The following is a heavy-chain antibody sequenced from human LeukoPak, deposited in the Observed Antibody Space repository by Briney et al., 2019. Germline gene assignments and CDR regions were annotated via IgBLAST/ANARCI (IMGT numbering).Heavy chain of an antibody. CDR2: ISRRSRHV. Sequence: GGSLRLSCAASGFTFSDYSMNWVRQAPGKGLEWVSSISRRSRHVYYADSVKGRFTISRDESKNTLFLQMNSLRAEDTALYYCARMLISTGYYVDYWGQGTLVTVSS. V-gene: IGHV3-21*04. CDR1: GFTFSDYS. D-gene: IGHD3-9*01. J-gene: IGHJ4*02. CDR3: ARMLISTGYYVDY.